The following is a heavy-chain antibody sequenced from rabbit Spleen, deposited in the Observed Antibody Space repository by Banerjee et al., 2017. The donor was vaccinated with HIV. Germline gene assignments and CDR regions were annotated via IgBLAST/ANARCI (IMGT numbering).Heavy chain of an antibody. D-gene: IGHD8-1*01. CDR3: ARDTGTSFSTYGMDL. CDR2: IYTGSSGST. V-gene: IGHV1S45*01. CDR1: GFTISSSYW. Sequence: QEQLKESGGGLVQPGGSLKLSCKASGFTISSSYWMNWVRQAPGKGLEWIGYIYTGSSGSTYYASWAKGRFTITRSTSLNTVTLQLNSLTAADTATYFCARDTGTSFSTYGMDLWGPGTLVTVS. J-gene: IGHJ6*01.